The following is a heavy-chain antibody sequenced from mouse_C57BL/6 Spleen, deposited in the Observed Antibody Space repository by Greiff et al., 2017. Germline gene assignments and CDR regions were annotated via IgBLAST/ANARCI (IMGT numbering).Heavy chain of an antibody. CDR2: IDTENGDT. J-gene: IGHJ2*01. CDR1: GFNIKDDY. V-gene: IGHV14-4*01. Sequence: VQLQQSGAELVRPGASVKLSCTASGFNIKDDYMHWVKQRPEKGLEWIGWIDTENGDTAYASKFQGKATITADTSANPAYRPLSSLTSEDTAVYYVTTSQASGDYWGQGTTLTVSS. CDR3: TTSQASGDY. D-gene: IGHD3-2*02.